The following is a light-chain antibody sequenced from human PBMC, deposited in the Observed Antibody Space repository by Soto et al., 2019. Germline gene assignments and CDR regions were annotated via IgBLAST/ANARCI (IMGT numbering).Light chain of an antibody. V-gene: IGKV3-15*01. Sequence: EIVLTQSPATLSVSPGERVTLSCRASESVDINLAWYQQKPGQAPRLLIYGASTRATDMPGTFSGRGSGTEFTLTISSLQSEDIATYYCQQYDNLPYTFGQGTKLEIK. CDR2: GAS. CDR1: ESVDIN. J-gene: IGKJ2*01. CDR3: QQYDNLPYT.